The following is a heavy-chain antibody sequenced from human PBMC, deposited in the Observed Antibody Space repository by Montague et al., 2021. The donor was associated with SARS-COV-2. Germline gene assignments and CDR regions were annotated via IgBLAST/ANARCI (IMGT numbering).Heavy chain of an antibody. CDR2: IYHSGST. CDR1: GYSISSGYY. Sequence: SETLPLTCTVSGYSISSGYYWGWIRQPPGKGLEWIGSIYHSGSTYYNPSLKSRVTISVDTSKNQFSLKLSSVTAADTAVYYCAVNSNYYYYYGMDVWGQGTTVTVSS. CDR3: AVNSNYYYYYGMDV. J-gene: IGHJ6*02. V-gene: IGHV4-38-2*02. D-gene: IGHD4-11*01.